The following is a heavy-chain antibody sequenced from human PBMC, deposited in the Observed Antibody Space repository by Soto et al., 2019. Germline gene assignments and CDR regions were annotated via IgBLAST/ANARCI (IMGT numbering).Heavy chain of an antibody. CDR3: ERKSGCWYPFYY. CDR2: MNPNSGNT. V-gene: IGHV1-8*01. CDR1: GYTFTSYD. D-gene: IGHD6-13*01. Sequence: QVQLVQSGAEVKKPGASVKVSCKASGYTFTSYDINWVRQATGQGLEWMGWMNPNSGNTGYAQKFQGRVTMTRNTSISTAYMELSSLSSEDTTGYYCERKSGCWYPFYYWGQGTLVAVAS. J-gene: IGHJ4*02.